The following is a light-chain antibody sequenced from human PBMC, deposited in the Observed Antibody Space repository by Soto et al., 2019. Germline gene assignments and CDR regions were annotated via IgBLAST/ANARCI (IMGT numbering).Light chain of an antibody. V-gene: IGLV2-14*01. CDR2: EVS. J-gene: IGLJ2*01. CDR3: CSYTGSLTLL. CDR1: SSDVGGYDY. Sequence: QSALTQPASVSGSPGQSITISCTGSSSDVGGYDYVSWYQQHPGKAPKLMIYEVSNRPSGVSNRFSGSKSGNTASLTISGLQAEDEADYYWCSYTGSLTLLFGGGTKLTVL.